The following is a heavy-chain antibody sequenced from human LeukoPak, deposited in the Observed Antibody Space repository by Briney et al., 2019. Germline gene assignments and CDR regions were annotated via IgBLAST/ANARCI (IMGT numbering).Heavy chain of an antibody. D-gene: IGHD3-10*01. CDR1: GGSINTFY. J-gene: IGHJ4*02. CDR3: ARDIGRRYYFES. V-gene: IGHV4-59*01. Sequence: SETLSLTCTVSGGSINTFYWSWIRQPPGKGLEWIGYVDYSGSTKYSPSLKSRVTMSVDTSKNQFSLKLSSVTAADTAVYYCARDIGRRYYFESWGQGTLVTVSS. CDR2: VDYSGST.